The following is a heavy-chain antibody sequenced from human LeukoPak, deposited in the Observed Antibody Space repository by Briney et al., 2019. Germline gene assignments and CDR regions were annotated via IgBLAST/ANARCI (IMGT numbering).Heavy chain of an antibody. Sequence: SETLSLTCTVSGGSINSSSYYWGWIRQPPGKGLEWIGSIYYSGSTYYNPSLKSRVTISVDTSKNQFSLKLSSVTAADTAVYYCAALIAAAARIDPWGQGTLVTVSS. D-gene: IGHD6-13*01. CDR2: IYYSGST. V-gene: IGHV4-39*07. J-gene: IGHJ5*02. CDR1: GGSINSSSYY. CDR3: AALIAAAARIDP.